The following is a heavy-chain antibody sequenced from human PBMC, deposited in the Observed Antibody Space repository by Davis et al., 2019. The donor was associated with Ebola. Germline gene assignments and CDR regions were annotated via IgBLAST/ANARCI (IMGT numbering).Heavy chain of an antibody. CDR2: ISSTSNYI. V-gene: IGHV3-21*01. Sequence: GESLKISCAASGFTFSSYTMNWVRQAPGKGLERVSSISSTSNYIYYAESMKGRFTIARDNAKNSLYLQMNSLRAEDTALYYCARARGSGWYIDYWGQGTLVTVSS. CDR1: GFTFSSYT. CDR3: ARARGSGWYIDY. D-gene: IGHD6-19*01. J-gene: IGHJ4*02.